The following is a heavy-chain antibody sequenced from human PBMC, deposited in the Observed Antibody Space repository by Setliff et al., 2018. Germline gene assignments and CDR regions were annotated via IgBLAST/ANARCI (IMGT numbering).Heavy chain of an antibody. CDR2: IYYSGST. CDR3: AREVYGDYPTYYFDY. CDR1: GGSISSYY. V-gene: IGHV4-59*01. D-gene: IGHD4-17*01. J-gene: IGHJ4*02. Sequence: LSLTCTVSGGSISSYYWSWIRQPPGKGLEWIGYIYYSGSTNYNPSLKSRVTISVDTSKNQFSLKLSSVTAADTAVYYCAREVYGDYPTYYFDYWGQGTLVTVSS.